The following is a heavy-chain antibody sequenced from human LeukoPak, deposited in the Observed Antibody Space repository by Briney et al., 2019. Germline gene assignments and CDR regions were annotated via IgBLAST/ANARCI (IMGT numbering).Heavy chain of an antibody. V-gene: IGHV4-4*07. CDR3: AREDGSGSYYNGVDY. CDR1: GVSMSTYY. J-gene: IGHJ4*02. CDR2: MYFSGET. Sequence: PSETLSLTCTVSGVSMSTYYWSWIRQPAGKGLEWIGRMYFSGETNYNPSLKSRVTMSLDTSKNHFSLDLNSVTAADTAVYYCAREDGSGSYYNGVDYWGQGTLVTVSS. D-gene: IGHD3-10*01.